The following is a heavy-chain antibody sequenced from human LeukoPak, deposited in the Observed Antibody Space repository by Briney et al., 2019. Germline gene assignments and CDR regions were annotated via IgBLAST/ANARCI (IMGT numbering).Heavy chain of an antibody. CDR2: INPNSGGT. V-gene: IGHV1-2*02. CDR3: ARTDYQLPPYYYGMDV. CDR1: GYTFTGYY. Sequence: ASVKVSCKASGYTFTGYYMHCGRQAPGQGLEWMGWINPNSGGTNYAQKFQGRVTMTRDTSISTAYMELSRLRSDDTAVYYCARTDYQLPPYYYGMDVWGQGTAVTVSS. J-gene: IGHJ6*02. D-gene: IGHD2-2*01.